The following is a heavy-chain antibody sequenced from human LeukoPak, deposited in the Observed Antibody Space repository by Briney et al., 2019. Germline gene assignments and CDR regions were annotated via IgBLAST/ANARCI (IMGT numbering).Heavy chain of an antibody. J-gene: IGHJ3*02. CDR1: GYTFTGYY. CDR2: INPNSGGT. V-gene: IGHV1-2*02. CDR3: ASNGRIGSSWHDAFDI. Sequence: ASVTVSCKASGYTFTGYYMHWVRQAPGQGLEWMGWINPNSGGTNYAQKFQGRVTMTRDTSISTAYMELSRLRSDDTAVYYCASNGRIGSSWHDAFDIWGQGTMVTVSS. D-gene: IGHD6-13*01.